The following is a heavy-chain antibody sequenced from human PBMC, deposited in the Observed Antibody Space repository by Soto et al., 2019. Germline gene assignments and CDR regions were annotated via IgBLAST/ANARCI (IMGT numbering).Heavy chain of an antibody. CDR3: ASGVTDTMIVPNGAFDI. CDR2: IYSGGST. D-gene: IGHD3-22*01. V-gene: IGHV3-53*01. CDR1: GFTVSSNY. J-gene: IGHJ3*02. Sequence: EVQLVESGGGLIQPGGSLRLSCAASGFTVSSNYMSWVRQAPGKGLEWVSVIYSGGSTYYAHSVKGRFTISRDNSKNTLYLQMNSLRAEDTAVYYCASGVTDTMIVPNGAFDIWGQGTMVTVSS.